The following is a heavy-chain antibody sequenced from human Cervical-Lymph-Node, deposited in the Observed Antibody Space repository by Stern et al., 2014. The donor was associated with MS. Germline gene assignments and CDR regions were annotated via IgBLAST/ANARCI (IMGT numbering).Heavy chain of an antibody. Sequence: VQLEESGGGVVQPGRSLRLSCAASGFTFDSYAMHWVRQTPGKGLEWVAVISYDGDNKYYADSVKGRFTISRDTSKNTLYLLMNSLRPEDTAVYYCARERFSSSSRLFDYWGQGALVTVTS. V-gene: IGHV3-30-3*01. CDR3: ARERFSSSSRLFDY. J-gene: IGHJ4*02. D-gene: IGHD6-6*01. CDR1: GFTFDSYA. CDR2: ISYDGDNK.